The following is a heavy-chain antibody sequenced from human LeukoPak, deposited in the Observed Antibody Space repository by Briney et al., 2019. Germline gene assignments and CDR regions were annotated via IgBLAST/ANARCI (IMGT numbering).Heavy chain of an antibody. CDR2: INSDGSST. J-gene: IGHJ6*03. CDR3: ARNCYDFWSGSYYMDV. D-gene: IGHD3-3*01. V-gene: IGHV3-74*01. Sequence: GGSLRLSCAASGFTFSSYWMHWVRQAPGKGLVWVSRINSDGSSTSYADSVKGRFTISRDNAKNTLYLQMNSLRAEDTAVYYCARNCYDFWSGSYYMDVWGKGTTVTVSS. CDR1: GFTFSSYW.